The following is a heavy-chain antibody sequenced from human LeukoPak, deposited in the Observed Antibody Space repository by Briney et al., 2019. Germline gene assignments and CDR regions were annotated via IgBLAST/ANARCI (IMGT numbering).Heavy chain of an antibody. CDR1: GDIVSSNSAS. CDR3: ARDLIGRRFDY. D-gene: IGHD2-15*01. CDR2: TYYRSKWYN. J-gene: IGHJ4*02. Sequence: KPSQTLSLTCAISGDIVSSNSASWNWSKQSPSRGLEWLGRTYYRSKWYNDYAGSVRSRITIYSDTSKNQFSLQLNSVTPEDTAVYYCARDLIGRRFDYWGQGTLVTVSS. V-gene: IGHV6-1*01.